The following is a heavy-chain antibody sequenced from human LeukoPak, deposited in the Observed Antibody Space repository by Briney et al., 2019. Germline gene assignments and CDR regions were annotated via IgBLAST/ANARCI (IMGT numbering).Heavy chain of an antibody. Sequence: KPSGTLSLTCAVSGGSISSSNWWSWVRQPPGKGLEWIGEIYHSGSTNYNPSLKSRVTISVDTSKNQFSLKLSSVTAADTAVYYCARHLARQWAARYYFDYWGQGTLVTVSS. J-gene: IGHJ4*02. V-gene: IGHV4-4*02. D-gene: IGHD1-26*01. CDR1: GGSISSSNW. CDR3: ARHLARQWAARYYFDY. CDR2: IYHSGST.